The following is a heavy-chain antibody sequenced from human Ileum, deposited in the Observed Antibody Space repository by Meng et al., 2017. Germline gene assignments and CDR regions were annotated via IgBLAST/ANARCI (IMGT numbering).Heavy chain of an antibody. CDR1: GFTFSSYW. D-gene: IGHD3-10*01. CDR2: INSDRSST. J-gene: IGHJ6*02. V-gene: IGHV3-74*01. CDR3: ARTTMVRGVKYYYYGMDV. Sequence: GESLKISCAASGFTFSSYWMHWVRQAPGKGLVWVSRINSDRSSTSYADSVKGRFTISRDNAKNTLYLQMNSLRAEDTAVYYCARTTMVRGVKYYYYGMDVWGQGTTVTVSS.